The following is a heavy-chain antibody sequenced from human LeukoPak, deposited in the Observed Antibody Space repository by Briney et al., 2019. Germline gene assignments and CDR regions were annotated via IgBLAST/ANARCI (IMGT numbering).Heavy chain of an antibody. CDR1: GFTFSSYA. D-gene: IGHD2-2*01. CDR3: AKDPRRDVVVPAAIPEYYYYMDV. J-gene: IGHJ6*03. Sequence: GGSLRLSCAASGFTFSSYAMSWVRQAPGKGLEWVSGISGSGGSTYYADSVKGRFTISRDNSKNTLYLQMNSLRAEDTAVYYCAKDPRRDVVVPAAIPEYYYYMDVWGKGTTVTVSS. CDR2: ISGSGGST. V-gene: IGHV3-23*01.